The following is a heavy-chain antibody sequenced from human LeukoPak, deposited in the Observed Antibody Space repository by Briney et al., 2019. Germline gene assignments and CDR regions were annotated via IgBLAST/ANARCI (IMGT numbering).Heavy chain of an antibody. D-gene: IGHD4-17*01. CDR2: IISIFGTA. Sequence: ASVKVSCKASGGTFSSYAISWVRQAPGQGLEWMGGIISIFGTANYALKFQGRVTITADESTSTAYMELSSLRSEDTAVYYCASGERFYGYWGQGTLVTVSS. CDR3: ASGERFYGY. V-gene: IGHV1-69*13. J-gene: IGHJ4*02. CDR1: GGTFSSYA.